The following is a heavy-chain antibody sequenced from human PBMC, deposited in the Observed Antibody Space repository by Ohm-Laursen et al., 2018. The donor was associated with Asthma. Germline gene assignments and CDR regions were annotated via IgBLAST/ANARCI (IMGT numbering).Heavy chain of an antibody. J-gene: IGHJ4*02. CDR2: ISYVGSTK. D-gene: IGHD3-10*01. CDR1: GFSFSNFG. Sequence: SLRLSCAASGFSFSNFGMFWVRQAPGKGLEWVAFISYVGSTKYYADSVQGRFTISRDNAKNSVYLQMDSLGAEDTAVYFCASDTHWNSDSPGSGYWGQGTLVTVSS. V-gene: IGHV3-30*03. CDR3: ASDTHWNSDSPGSGY.